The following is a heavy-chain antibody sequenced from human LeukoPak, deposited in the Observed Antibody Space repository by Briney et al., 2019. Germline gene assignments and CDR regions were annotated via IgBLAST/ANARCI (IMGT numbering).Heavy chain of an antibody. J-gene: IGHJ5*02. CDR2: IYSGGST. V-gene: IGHV3-53*01. D-gene: IGHD6-19*01. CDR1: GFTFSDYY. Sequence: GGSLRLSCAASGFTFSDYYMSWIRQAPGKGLEWVSVIYSGGSTYYADSVKGRFTISRDNSKNTLYLQMNSLRAEDTAVYYCARSIAVAGGGFDPWGQGTLVTVSS. CDR3: ARSIAVAGGGFDP.